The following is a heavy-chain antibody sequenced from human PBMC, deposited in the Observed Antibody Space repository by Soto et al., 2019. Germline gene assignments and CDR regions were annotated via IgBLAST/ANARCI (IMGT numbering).Heavy chain of an antibody. Sequence: QVQLVESGGGLVKPGGSLRLSCAASGFTFSDYYMSWIRQAPGKGLEWVSYISSSGSTIYYADSVKGRFTISRDNAKNSLYLQMNSLRAEDTAVYYCARDEIARITIFGVVTPLRGYGMDVWGQGTTVTVSS. CDR1: GFTFSDYY. CDR2: ISSSGSTI. D-gene: IGHD3-3*01. J-gene: IGHJ6*02. CDR3: ARDEIARITIFGVVTPLRGYGMDV. V-gene: IGHV3-11*01.